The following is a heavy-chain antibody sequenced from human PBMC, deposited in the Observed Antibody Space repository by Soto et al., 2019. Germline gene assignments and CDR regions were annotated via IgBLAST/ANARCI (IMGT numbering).Heavy chain of an antibody. CDR2: IIPIFGTA. CDR3: AKADIVVVPAALRDYYYGMDV. Sequence: QVQLVQSGAEVKKPGSSVKVACKAPVGTFSSYAISWVRQAPGQGLEWMGGIIPIFGTANYAQKCQGRVTITADESTSTAYMELSSLRSEDTAVYYCAKADIVVVPAALRDYYYGMDVWGQGTTVTVSS. J-gene: IGHJ6*02. CDR1: VGTFSSYA. V-gene: IGHV1-69*01. D-gene: IGHD2-2*01.